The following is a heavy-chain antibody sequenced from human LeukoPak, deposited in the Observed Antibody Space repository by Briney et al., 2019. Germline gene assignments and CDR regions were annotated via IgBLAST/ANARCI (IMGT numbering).Heavy chain of an antibody. V-gene: IGHV3-33*01. J-gene: IGHJ6*02. D-gene: IGHD1-1*01. CDR2: IWLDGSSK. Sequence: GGSLRLSCAASGFTFSSYGMHWVRQAPGKGLEWVAVIWLDGSSKYYADSVKGRFTISRDNSRNTLSLHMASLRAEDTAVYYCARDQIDNSHYHYGMDVWGQGTTVTVSS. CDR1: GFTFSSYG. CDR3: ARDQIDNSHYHYGMDV.